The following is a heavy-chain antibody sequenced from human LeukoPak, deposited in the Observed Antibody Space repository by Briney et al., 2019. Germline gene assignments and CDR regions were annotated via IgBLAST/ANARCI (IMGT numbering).Heavy chain of an antibody. Sequence: SETLSLTCTVSGGSTSTYYWNWIRQPPGKGLEWIEYIYHSGSTNYNPSLQSRVTISVDTSKNQFSLNLNSVTAADTAVYYCARGGAARLHFQNWGQGTLVTVSS. D-gene: IGHD6-6*01. J-gene: IGHJ1*01. CDR2: IYHSGST. V-gene: IGHV4-59*01. CDR1: GGSTSTYY. CDR3: ARGGAARLHFQN.